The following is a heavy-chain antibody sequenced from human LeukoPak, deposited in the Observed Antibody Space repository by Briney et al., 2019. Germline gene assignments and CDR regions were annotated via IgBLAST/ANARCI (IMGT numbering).Heavy chain of an antibody. CDR3: TSCSSISCYTFDFDY. J-gene: IGHJ4*02. Sequence: GGSLRLSCTASGFTFGDYAMSWVRQAPGKGLELVSFIRSKAYGGTTEYAASVKGRSTISRDDSKSIAYLQMNSLKTEDTAVYYCTSCSSISCYTFDFDYWGQGTLVTASS. CDR1: GFTFGDYA. V-gene: IGHV3-49*04. CDR2: IRSKAYGGTT. D-gene: IGHD2-2*02.